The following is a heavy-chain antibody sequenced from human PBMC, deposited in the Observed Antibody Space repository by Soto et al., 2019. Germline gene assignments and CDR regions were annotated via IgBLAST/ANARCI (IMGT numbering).Heavy chain of an antibody. Sequence: QVQLVESGGGVVQPGRSLRLSCAASGFTFSSYGMHWVRQAPGKGLEWVAVISYDGSNKYYADSVKGRFTISRDNSKNTLYLQMISLRAEDTAVYYCVGSKYSRRGGFDYWGQGTLVTVSS. CDR3: VGSKYSRRGGFDY. V-gene: IGHV3-30*03. CDR1: GFTFSSYG. D-gene: IGHD6-6*01. CDR2: ISYDGSNK. J-gene: IGHJ4*02.